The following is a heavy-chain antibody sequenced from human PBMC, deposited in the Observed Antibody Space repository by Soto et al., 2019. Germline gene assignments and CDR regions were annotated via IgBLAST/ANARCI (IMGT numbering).Heavy chain of an antibody. CDR2: TYYRSKWYK. CDR3: ARQNSSNNYCGLDV. D-gene: IGHD1-7*01. Sequence: SQTLSLTCAISGDSFSSNTAAWNWIRQSPSRGLEWLGRTYYRSKWYKDYAVSVNSRIAINPDTSKNQLSLQLNSVIPEDTAVYYCARQNSSNNYCGLDVWGQGTTVTVSS. CDR1: GDSFSSNTAA. V-gene: IGHV6-1*01. J-gene: IGHJ6*02.